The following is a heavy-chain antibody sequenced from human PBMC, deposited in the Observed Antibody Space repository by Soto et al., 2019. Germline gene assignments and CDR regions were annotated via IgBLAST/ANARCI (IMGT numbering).Heavy chain of an antibody. CDR2: IIPIFGTA. CDR3: ASTYYYNSSGYYSVPY. CDR1: GGTFSSYA. J-gene: IGHJ4*02. V-gene: IGHV1-69*13. Sequence: SVKVSCKASGGTFSSYAISWVRQAPGQGLEWMGGIIPIFGTANYAQKFQGRVTITADESTSTAYMELSSLRPEDTAVYYCASTYYYNSSGYYSVPYWGQGTLVTVCS. D-gene: IGHD3-22*01.